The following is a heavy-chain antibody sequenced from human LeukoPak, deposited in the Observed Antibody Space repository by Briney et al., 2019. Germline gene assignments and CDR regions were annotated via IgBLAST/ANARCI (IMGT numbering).Heavy chain of an antibody. V-gene: IGHV3-23*01. CDR1: RFTFSSYG. Sequence: GGSLRLSCVGSRFTFSSYGMSWVRQAPGKGLEWVSAISGSGGSTYYADSVKGRFTISRDNSKNTLYLQMNSLRAEDTAVYYCAKDLLVRRLTDAFDIWGQGTMVTVSS. D-gene: IGHD6-13*01. J-gene: IGHJ3*02. CDR3: AKDLLVRRLTDAFDI. CDR2: ISGSGGST.